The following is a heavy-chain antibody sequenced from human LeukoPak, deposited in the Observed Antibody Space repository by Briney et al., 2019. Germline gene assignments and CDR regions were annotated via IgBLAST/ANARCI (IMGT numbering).Heavy chain of an antibody. CDR3: ARDPTAQGWFDP. D-gene: IGHD5-18*01. CDR1: GGSTSSYY. J-gene: IGHJ5*02. V-gene: IGHV4-59*01. CDR2: IYYSGST. Sequence: SETLSLTCTVSGGSTSSYYWSWIRQPPGKGLEWIGYIYYSGSTNYNPSLKSRVTISVDTSKNQFSLKLSSVTAADTAVYYCARDPTAQGWFDPWGQGTLVTVSS.